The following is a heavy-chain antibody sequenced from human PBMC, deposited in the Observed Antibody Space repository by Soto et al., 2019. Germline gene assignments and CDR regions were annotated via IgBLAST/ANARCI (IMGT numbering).Heavy chain of an antibody. Sequence: QVQLVQSGAEVKEPGSSVKVSCKASGGGNLRDYRTTWVRRAPGQGLEWMGGIIPKLGSANYAQNFQGRVKITADESTNTVYMELRSLRSDDTAVYYCARGGDVYNFGAVYWGQGTPVTVSS. CDR3: ARGGDVYNFGAVY. V-gene: IGHV1-69*01. CDR1: GGGNLRDYR. D-gene: IGHD2-21*01. J-gene: IGHJ4*02. CDR2: IIPKLGSA.